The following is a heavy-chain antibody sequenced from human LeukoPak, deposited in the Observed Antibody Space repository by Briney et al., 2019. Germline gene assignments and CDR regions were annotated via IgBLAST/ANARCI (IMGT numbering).Heavy chain of an antibody. V-gene: IGHV3-48*02. CDR1: GFTFSSYS. J-gene: IGHJ4*02. D-gene: IGHD6-25*01. CDR2: ISSSSSTI. CDR3: ARDRQGLRRAGPRPFDY. Sequence: PGGSLRLSCAASGFTFSSYSMNWVRQAPGKGLEWVSYISSSSSTIYYADSVKGRFTISRDNAKNSLYLQMNSLRDEDTAVYYCARDRQGLRRAGPRPFDYWGRGTLVTVSS.